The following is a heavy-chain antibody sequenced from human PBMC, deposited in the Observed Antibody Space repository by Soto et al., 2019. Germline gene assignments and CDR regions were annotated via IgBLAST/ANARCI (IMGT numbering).Heavy chain of an antibody. CDR3: ANLPHKWMYYYGSGCRSRGPFDY. CDR1: GFTFSSYG. J-gene: IGHJ4*02. V-gene: IGHV3-30*18. CDR2: ISYDGSNK. Sequence: GGSLRLSCAASGFTFSSYGMHWVLQAPCKGLEWVAVISYDGSNKYYADSVKGRFTISRDNSKNTLYLQMNSLRAEDTAVYYCANLPHKWMYYYGSGCRSRGPFDYWGQGTLVTVSS. D-gene: IGHD3-10*01.